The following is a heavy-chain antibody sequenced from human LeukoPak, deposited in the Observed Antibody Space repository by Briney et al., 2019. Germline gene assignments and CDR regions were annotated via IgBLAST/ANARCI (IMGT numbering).Heavy chain of an antibody. CDR2: ISTSGST. J-gene: IGHJ6*03. Sequence: SETLSLTCTVSGGSISSGSYYWSWIRQPAGKGLEWIGRISTSGSTNYNPSLKSRVTISVDTSKNQFSLKLSSVTAADTAVYYCARGLVVVIATYYMDVWGKGTTVTVSS. V-gene: IGHV4-61*02. D-gene: IGHD2-21*01. CDR3: ARGLVVVIATYYMDV. CDR1: GGSISSGSYY.